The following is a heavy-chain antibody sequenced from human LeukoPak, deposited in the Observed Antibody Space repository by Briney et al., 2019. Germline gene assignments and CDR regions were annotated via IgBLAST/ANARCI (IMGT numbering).Heavy chain of an antibody. CDR3: ARVTGYMIEDYFDY. CDR2: IYTSGST. V-gene: IGHV4-4*07. J-gene: IGHJ4*02. CDR1: GNSFCDYY. D-gene: IGHD3-9*01. Sequence: SETLSLTCTVSGNSFCDYYWSWIRQPAGKGLEWIGRIYTSGSTTYNPSLKRRVTISVDTSKNQFSLKLRSVTAADTAVYYCARVTGYMIEDYFDYWGQGILVTVSS.